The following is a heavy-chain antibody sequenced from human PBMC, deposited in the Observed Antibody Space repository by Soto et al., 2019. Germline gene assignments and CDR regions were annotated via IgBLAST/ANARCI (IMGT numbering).Heavy chain of an antibody. CDR3: ARDLYGDYAGYYYYGMDV. CDR1: GFTFSSYS. V-gene: IGHV3-48*02. Sequence: EVQLVESGGGLVQPGGSLRLSCAASGFTFSSYSMNWVRQAPGKGLEWVSYISSSSSTIYYADSVKGRFTITSDNAKNSLYLPMNILRDEDTAVYYCARDLYGDYAGYYYYGMDVWGQGTTVTVSS. D-gene: IGHD4-17*01. J-gene: IGHJ6*02. CDR2: ISSSSSTI.